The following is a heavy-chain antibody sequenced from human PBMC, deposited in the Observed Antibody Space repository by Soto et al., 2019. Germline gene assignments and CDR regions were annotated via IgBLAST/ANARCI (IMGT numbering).Heavy chain of an antibody. D-gene: IGHD5-12*01. CDR3: AKDARPDGYWDFDY. CDR2: IKQDGSEK. J-gene: IGHJ4*02. V-gene: IGHV3-7*03. CDR1: GFTFSSYW. Sequence: GGSLRLSCAASGFTFSSYWMSWVRQALGKGLEWVANIKQDGSEKYYVDSVKGRFTISRDNSGNTLYLQMNSLRVDDTAVYYCAKDARPDGYWDFDYWGQGTLVTVSS.